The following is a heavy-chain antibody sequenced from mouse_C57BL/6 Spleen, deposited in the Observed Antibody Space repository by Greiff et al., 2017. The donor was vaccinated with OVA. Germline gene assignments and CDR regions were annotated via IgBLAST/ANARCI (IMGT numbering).Heavy chain of an antibody. J-gene: IGHJ4*01. D-gene: IGHD1-1*01. Sequence: EVQRVESGGGLVKPGGSLKLSCAASGFTFSDYGMHWVRQAPEKGLEWVAYISSGSSTIYYADTLKGRFTISRDNAKNTLFLQMTSLRSEDTAMYYCARSNYYCSDYYAMDYWGQGTSVTVSS. CDR3: ARSNYYCSDYYAMDY. CDR2: ISSGSSTI. CDR1: GFTFSDYG. V-gene: IGHV5-17*01.